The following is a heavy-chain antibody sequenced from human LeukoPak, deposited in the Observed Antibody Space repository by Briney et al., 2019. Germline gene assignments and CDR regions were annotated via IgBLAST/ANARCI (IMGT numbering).Heavy chain of an antibody. D-gene: IGHD2-15*01. CDR1: GFTFDDYA. CDR2: IRWNSGSI. J-gene: IGHJ4*02. CDR3: AKDVSLGYCSGGSCSAHFDY. V-gene: IGHV3-9*03. Sequence: GRSLRLSCAASGFTFDDYAMHWVRQAPGKGLEWVSGIRWNSGSIGYADSVKGRFTISRDNAKNSLYLQMNSLRAEDMALYYCAKDVSLGYCSGGSCSAHFDYWGQGTLVTVSS.